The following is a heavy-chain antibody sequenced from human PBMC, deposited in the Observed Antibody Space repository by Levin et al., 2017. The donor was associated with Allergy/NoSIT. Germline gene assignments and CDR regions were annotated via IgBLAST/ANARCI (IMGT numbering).Heavy chain of an antibody. CDR3: ARAPELVRHWFVP. D-gene: IGHD6-6*01. Sequence: RSQTLSLTCAVYGGSFRNYFWSWIRQPPGKGLEWIGEINYSGSTNYNPSLRSRVTMTLDKSKNQFSLKLSSVTAADTAVYYCARAPELVRHWFVPWGQGTQVTVSS. J-gene: IGHJ5*02. CDR2: INYSGST. V-gene: IGHV4-34*01. CDR1: GGSFRNYF.